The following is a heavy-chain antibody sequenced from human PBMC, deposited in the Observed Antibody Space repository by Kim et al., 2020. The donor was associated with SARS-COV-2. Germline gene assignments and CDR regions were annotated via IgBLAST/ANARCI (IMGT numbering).Heavy chain of an antibody. CDR3: AKQLLAKYYYYYYGMDV. D-gene: IGHD2-2*01. J-gene: IGHJ6*02. Sequence: VQRRFTSARDNSKNTLYLQMNSLRAEDAAVYYCAKQLLAKYYYYYYGMDVWGQGTTVTVSS. V-gene: IGHV3-30*02.